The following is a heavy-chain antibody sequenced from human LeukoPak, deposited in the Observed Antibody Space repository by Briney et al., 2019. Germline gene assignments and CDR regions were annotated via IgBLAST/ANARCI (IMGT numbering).Heavy chain of an antibody. J-gene: IGHJ4*02. CDR1: GFTFSGSA. CDR3: TRSTSDSSSSRFDY. Sequence: VGSLKLSCAVSGFTFSGSAVHWVRQASGKGLEGFGRMRSKANGYATAYAASLKGKFTISRDDSKNKAYRQMNSLKAEDTAVYYCTRSTSDSSSSRFDYWGQGALVTVSS. CDR2: MRSKANGYAT. V-gene: IGHV3-73*01. D-gene: IGHD3-22*01.